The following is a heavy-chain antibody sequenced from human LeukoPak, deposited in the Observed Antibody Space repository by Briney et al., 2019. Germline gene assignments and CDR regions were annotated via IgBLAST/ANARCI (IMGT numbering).Heavy chain of an antibody. CDR3: ARVGGWYRGPFDY. Sequence: SGTLSLTCAVSGGSIINSNWWSWVRQPPGKGLEWIGEIDHSGSTSYNPSLKSRVTMSVDRSQNQFSLKLSSVTAADTAVYYCARVGGWYRGPFDYWGQGTLVTVSS. V-gene: IGHV4-4*02. J-gene: IGHJ4*02. CDR2: IDHSGST. CDR1: GGSIINSNW. D-gene: IGHD6-19*01.